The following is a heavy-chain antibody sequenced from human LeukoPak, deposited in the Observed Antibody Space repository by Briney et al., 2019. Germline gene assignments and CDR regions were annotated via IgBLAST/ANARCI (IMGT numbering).Heavy chain of an antibody. V-gene: IGHV3-48*03. D-gene: IGHD6-19*01. CDR2: ISSSGSTI. CDR3: AKTGGSSGWYEDY. Sequence: GGSLRLSCAASGFTFSSYEMNWVRQAPGKGLEWVSYISSSGSTIYYADSVKGRFTISRDNAKNSLYLQMNSLRAEDTALYYCAKTGGSSGWYEDYWGQGTLVTVSS. J-gene: IGHJ4*02. CDR1: GFTFSSYE.